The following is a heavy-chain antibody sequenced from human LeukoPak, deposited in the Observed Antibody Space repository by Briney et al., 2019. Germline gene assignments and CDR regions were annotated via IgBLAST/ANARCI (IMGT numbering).Heavy chain of an antibody. V-gene: IGHV3-30*02. J-gene: IGHJ6*03. D-gene: IGHD3-10*01. CDR3: AKDYYGSGSYYDSYYMDV. Sequence: GGSLRLSCAASGFTFSSYGMHWVRQAPGKGLEWVAFIRYDGSNKYYADSVKGRFTISRDNSKNTLYLQMNSLRAEDTAVYYCAKDYYGSGSYYDSYYMDVWGKGTTVTISS. CDR2: IRYDGSNK. CDR1: GFTFSSYG.